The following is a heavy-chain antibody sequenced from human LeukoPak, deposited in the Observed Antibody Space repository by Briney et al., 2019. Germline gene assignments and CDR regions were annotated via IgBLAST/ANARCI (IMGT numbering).Heavy chain of an antibody. D-gene: IGHD3-3*01. J-gene: IGHJ4*02. CDR1: VGTFSSYA. CDR3: ASPVKYYDTWSGYPPFDY. Sequence: SVKVSCKASVGTFSSYAISWVRQARGQGLEWMGGIIPIFGTANYAQKFQGRVTITADESTSTAYMELSSLRSEDTAIYYCASPVKYYDTWSGYPPFDYWGQGTLVTVSS. CDR2: IIPIFGTA. V-gene: IGHV1-69*13.